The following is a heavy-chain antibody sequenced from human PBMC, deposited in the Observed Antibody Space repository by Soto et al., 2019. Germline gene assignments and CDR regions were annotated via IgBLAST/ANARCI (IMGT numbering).Heavy chain of an antibody. CDR2: INAGNGNT. CDR1: GYTFTSYA. V-gene: IGHV1-3*01. J-gene: IGHJ6*02. CDR3: AREEVDTAMVRYYYYGIDV. D-gene: IGHD5-18*01. Sequence: GASVKVSCKASGYTFTSYAMHWVRQAPGQRLEWMGWINAGNGNTKYSQKFQGRVTITRDTSASTAYMELSSLRSEDTAVYYCAREEVDTAMVRYYYYGIDVWGQGTTVTVSS.